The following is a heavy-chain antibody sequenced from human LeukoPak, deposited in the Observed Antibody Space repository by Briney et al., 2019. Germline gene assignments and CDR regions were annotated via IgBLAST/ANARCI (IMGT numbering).Heavy chain of an antibody. D-gene: IGHD3-9*01. CDR3: ARGRHFDWLPRGYFDY. J-gene: IGHJ4*02. V-gene: IGHV4-34*01. CDR1: GGSFSGYY. Sequence: SETLTLTCAVYGGSFSGYYWSWVRQPPGKGLEWIGERNHSGSTNYNPSLKSRVTISVDTSKNQFSLKLSSVTAADTAVYYCARGRHFDWLPRGYFDYWGQGTLVTVSS. CDR2: RNHSGST.